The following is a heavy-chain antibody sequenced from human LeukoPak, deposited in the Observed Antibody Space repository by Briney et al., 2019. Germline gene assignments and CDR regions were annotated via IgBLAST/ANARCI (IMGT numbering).Heavy chain of an antibody. D-gene: IGHD3-22*01. CDR2: INPSGGST. V-gene: IGHV1-46*01. J-gene: IGHJ4*02. CDR3: ARDRGDYYDSSGSTGY. Sequence: ASVKVSCKASGYTFTIYYMHWVRQAPGQGLEWMGIINPSGGSTSYAQKFQGRVTMTRDTSTSTVYMELSSLRSEDTAVYYCARDRGDYYDSSGSTGYWGQGTLVTVSS. CDR1: GYTFTIYY.